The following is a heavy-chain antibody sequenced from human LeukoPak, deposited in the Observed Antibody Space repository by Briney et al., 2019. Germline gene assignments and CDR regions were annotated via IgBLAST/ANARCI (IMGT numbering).Heavy chain of an antibody. CDR1: GGSISSGSYY. CDR3: ARLSRSITVVRGHFDY. CDR2: IYYSGST. J-gene: IGHJ4*02. V-gene: IGHV4-39*01. Sequence: SETLSLTCTISGGSISSGSYYWGWIRQPPGKGLERIGSIYYSGSTFYNPSLRSRVTISVDTSKNQFSLKVSSVTAADTAVYYCARLSRSITVVRGHFDYWGQGTLVTVSS. D-gene: IGHD3-10*01.